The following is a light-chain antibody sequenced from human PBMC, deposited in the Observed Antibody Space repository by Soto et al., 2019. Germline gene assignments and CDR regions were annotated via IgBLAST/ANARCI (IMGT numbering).Light chain of an antibody. V-gene: IGLV1-44*01. J-gene: IGLJ2*01. CDR1: SSNIGSNT. CDR2: SNN. Sequence: QPVLTQPPSASGTPGQRVTISCSGSSSNIGSNTVNWYQQLPGTAPKLLIYSNNQWPSGVPDRFSGSKSGTSASLAISGLQSEDEADYYCAAWDDSLNGPVFGGGTKVTVL. CDR3: AAWDDSLNGPV.